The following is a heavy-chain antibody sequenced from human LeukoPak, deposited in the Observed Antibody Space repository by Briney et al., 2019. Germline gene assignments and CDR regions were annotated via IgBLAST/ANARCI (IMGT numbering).Heavy chain of an antibody. Sequence: GASVKVSCKASGYTFTGYYMHWVRQAPGQGLEWMGWINPNSGGTNYAQKFQGRVTMTRDTSISTAYMELSRLRSDDTAVYYRARGAAAGSNWFDPWGQGTLVTVSS. CDR3: ARGAAAGSNWFDP. CDR2: INPNSGGT. V-gene: IGHV1-2*02. D-gene: IGHD6-13*01. J-gene: IGHJ5*02. CDR1: GYTFTGYY.